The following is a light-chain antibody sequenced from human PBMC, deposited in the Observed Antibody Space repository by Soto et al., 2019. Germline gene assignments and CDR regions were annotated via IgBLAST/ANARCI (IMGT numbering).Light chain of an antibody. Sequence: EIVLTPSPDTLSLSPVERATLSCRASQTVIHNHLAWHQQKPGQTPRLLVYGASSRATGIPDRFSGSGSGTDFTLTISRLEPEDFAVYYCQKHGTSPITCGQGTRREIK. CDR2: GAS. J-gene: IGKJ5*01. V-gene: IGKV3-20*01. CDR3: QKHGTSPIT. CDR1: QTVIHNH.